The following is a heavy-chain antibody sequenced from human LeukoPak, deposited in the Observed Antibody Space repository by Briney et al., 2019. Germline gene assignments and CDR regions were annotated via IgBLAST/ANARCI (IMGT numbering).Heavy chain of an antibody. D-gene: IGHD3-22*01. J-gene: IGHJ4*02. CDR3: ARVSHGSANYQIDS. Sequence: ASVKVSCKASVYTFTGYYMHWVRQPPGRGLEWVGGINPNNEGTNYAQKFQGRVTMTRDTSISTAYMEMRRLRSDDTAVYYSARVSHGSANYQIDSWGQGTLVTVSS. V-gene: IGHV1-2*02. CDR1: VYTFTGYY. CDR2: INPNNEGT.